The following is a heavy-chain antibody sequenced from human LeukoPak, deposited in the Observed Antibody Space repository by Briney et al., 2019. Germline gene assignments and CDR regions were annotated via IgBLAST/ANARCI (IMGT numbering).Heavy chain of an antibody. CDR1: GSPFTTSA. CDR2: VNADNSNT. CDR3: AVVYYYYDTRFDY. D-gene: IGHD3-22*01. V-gene: IGHV1-3*03. J-gene: IGHJ4*02. Sequence: ASLKVSCKASGSPFTTSAIHCVRQAPGQRLEGMGWVNADNSNTKYSQKLQGRVTITRHTSASTAYMDLNCLRSEAMPVHYCAVVYYYYDTRFDYWGQGTLVTVSS.